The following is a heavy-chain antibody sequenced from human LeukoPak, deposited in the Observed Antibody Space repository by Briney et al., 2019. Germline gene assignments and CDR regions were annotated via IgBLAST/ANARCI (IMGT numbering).Heavy chain of an antibody. J-gene: IGHJ4*02. Sequence: ASVKVSCKASGYTFNNYSINWVRQAPGQGLEWMGWISAYNGNTNYAQKLQGRVTMTTDTSTSTAYMELRSLRSDDKAVYYCARNHEQWLIRGKNFDYWGQGTLVTVSS. CDR3: ARNHEQWLIRGKNFDY. CDR2: ISAYNGNT. D-gene: IGHD6-19*01. CDR1: GYTFNNYS. V-gene: IGHV1-18*01.